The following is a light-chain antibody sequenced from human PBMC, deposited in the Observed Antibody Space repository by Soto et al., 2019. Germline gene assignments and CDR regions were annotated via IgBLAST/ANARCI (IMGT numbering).Light chain of an antibody. CDR1: SSAVGGYNY. CDR2: EVT. CDR3: SSYTSSSTEV. Sequence: QSALTQPPSASGSPGQSVTISCTGTSSAVGGYNYVSWYQQHPGKAPKLMIYEVTKRPSGVPDRFSGSKSGNTASLTISGLQAEDEADYYCSSYTSSSTEVFGTGTKVTVL. J-gene: IGLJ1*01. V-gene: IGLV2-8*01.